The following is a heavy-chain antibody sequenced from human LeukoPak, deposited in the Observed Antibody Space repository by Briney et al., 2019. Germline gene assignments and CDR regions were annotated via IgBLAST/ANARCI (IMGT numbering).Heavy chain of an antibody. V-gene: IGHV4-59*12. CDR1: GGSISNYY. CDR2: IYSSGST. J-gene: IGHJ4*02. D-gene: IGHD5-18*01. Sequence: PSETLSLTCTVSGGSISNYYWSWIRQPPGQGLEWIGYIYSSGSTTYNPSLKSRVTISLDTSKNQFSLKLSSVTAADTAVYYCARRMGIQLWGAGYYFDYWGQGTLVTVSS. CDR3: ARRMGIQLWGAGYYFDY.